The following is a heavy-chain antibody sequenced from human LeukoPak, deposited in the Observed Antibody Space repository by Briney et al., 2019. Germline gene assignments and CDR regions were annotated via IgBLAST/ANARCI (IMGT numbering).Heavy chain of an antibody. CDR3: AREDTMQDKSIDY. CDR2: IRSSGSSI. V-gene: IGHV3-48*01. D-gene: IGHD5-18*01. Sequence: GGSLRLSCAASGFTFSAYSMNWVRQAPGKGLEWLSYIRSSGSSIYYADSVKGRFTISRDNAKNSLYLQMNSLRAEDTALYYCAREDTMQDKSIDYWGQGTLVTVSS. J-gene: IGHJ4*02. CDR1: GFTFSAYS.